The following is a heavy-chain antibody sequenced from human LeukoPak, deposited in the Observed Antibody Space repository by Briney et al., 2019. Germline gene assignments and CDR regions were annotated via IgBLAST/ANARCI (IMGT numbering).Heavy chain of an antibody. Sequence: GGTLRLSCAASGLTFINHGMTWVRQAPGEGREWVSAIRGSAVITFYADSARGRFTISRDNSKNTLYLDMKSVRAEDTAVYHCAKSRLSGINDAFDIGGQGTVVTVSS. CDR3: AKSRLSGINDAFDI. CDR1: GLTFINHG. V-gene: IGHV3-23*01. D-gene: IGHD3-3*01. CDR2: IRGSAVIT. J-gene: IGHJ3*02.